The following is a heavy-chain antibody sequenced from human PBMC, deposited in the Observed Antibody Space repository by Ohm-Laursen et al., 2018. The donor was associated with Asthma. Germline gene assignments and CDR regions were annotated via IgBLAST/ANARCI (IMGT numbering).Heavy chain of an antibody. CDR2: IKPDGSQT. CDR1: GFTFSGSW. D-gene: IGHD2-2*01. V-gene: IGHV3-7*01. CDR3: ATLSWYASQY. J-gene: IGHJ4*02. Sequence: GSLRLSCAASGFTFSGSWMIWVRQAPGKGLQWLAFIKPDGSQTYYADSLEGRFSISRDNSKNSLYLQMSSLRGEDTALYYYATLSWYASQYWGQGTLVTVSS.